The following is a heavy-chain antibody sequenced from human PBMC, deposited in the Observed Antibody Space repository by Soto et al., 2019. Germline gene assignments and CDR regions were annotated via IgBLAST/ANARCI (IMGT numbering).Heavy chain of an antibody. V-gene: IGHV2-5*02. J-gene: IGHJ4*02. CDR1: GFSITTNEVS. CDR2: IYWDYDK. CDR3: AHRDGARFYFDY. Sequence: QITLKESGPTVVKPTQTLTLTCSLSGFSITTNEVSVGWIRQPPGKALEWLALIYWDYDKRYSPSLKDRLTITKDTSKNQVVLTMTNMDPGDTATYYCAHRDGARFYFDYWGQGTLVTVTS.